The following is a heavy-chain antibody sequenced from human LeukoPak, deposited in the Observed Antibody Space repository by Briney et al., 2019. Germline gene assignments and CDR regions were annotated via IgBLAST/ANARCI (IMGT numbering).Heavy chain of an antibody. Sequence: SETLSLTCAVYGGSFSDYYWSWIRQPPGKGLEWIGYIYYSGTTYYHPSLKSRLTISVDTSKNQFSLKLSSVTAADTAVYYCARGRPYNVGLPPWFDPWGQGTLVTVSS. CDR2: IYYSGTT. D-gene: IGHD1-14*01. CDR3: ARGRPYNVGLPPWFDP. V-gene: IGHV4-34*01. J-gene: IGHJ5*02. CDR1: GGSFSDYY.